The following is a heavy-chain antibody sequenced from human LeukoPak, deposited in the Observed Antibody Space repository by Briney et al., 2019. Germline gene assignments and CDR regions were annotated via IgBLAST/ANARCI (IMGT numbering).Heavy chain of an antibody. D-gene: IGHD1-26*01. Sequence: GGSLRLSCTASGFTLNHYWMHWVRQAPGKGPVWVSLIKTDGTTTTYADFVKGRFTISRDDARNTLFLEMNSLRVGDTAVYYCARDGSGTSPFDYWGQGTLVTVSS. J-gene: IGHJ4*02. CDR2: IKTDGTTT. CDR1: GFTLNHYW. V-gene: IGHV3-74*03. CDR3: ARDGSGTSPFDY.